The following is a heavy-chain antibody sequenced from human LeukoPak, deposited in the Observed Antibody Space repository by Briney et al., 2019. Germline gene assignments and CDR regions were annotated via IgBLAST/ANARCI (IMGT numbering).Heavy chain of an antibody. J-gene: IGHJ6*03. V-gene: IGHV4-38-2*02. D-gene: IGHD1-26*01. CDR2: IYRSGST. CDR1: GYSISSGYY. Sequence: PSETLSLTCIVSGYSISSGYYWGWIRQPPGKGLEWIGTIYRSGSTYSNPSLRGRVTISVDTSKNQFSLKLSSVTAADTAVYYCARTGAGYYYYYMDVWGKGTTVTVSS. CDR3: ARTGAGYYYYYMDV.